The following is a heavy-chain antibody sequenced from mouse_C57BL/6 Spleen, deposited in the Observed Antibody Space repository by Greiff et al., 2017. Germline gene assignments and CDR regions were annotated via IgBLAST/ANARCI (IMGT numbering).Heavy chain of an antibody. D-gene: IGHD2-4*01. V-gene: IGHV5-6*01. Sequence: EVQLQESGGDLVKPGGSLKLSCAASGFTFSSYGMSWVRQTPDKRLEWVATISSGGSYTYYPDSVKGRVTISRDNAKNTLYLQMSSLKSEDTAMYYCARDDYERGWYFDVWGTGTTVTVSS. J-gene: IGHJ1*03. CDR2: ISSGGSYT. CDR1: GFTFSSYG. CDR3: ARDDYERGWYFDV.